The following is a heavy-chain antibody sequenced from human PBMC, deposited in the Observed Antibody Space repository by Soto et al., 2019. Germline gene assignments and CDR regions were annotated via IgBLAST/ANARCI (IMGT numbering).Heavy chain of an antibody. Sequence: NPGGSLRLSCAASGFTFTRQSLNWVRQAPGKGLEWVSSISSTTNYIYYGDSMKGRFTISRDNAKNSLYLDMNSLRAEDTAVYYCARESEDLTSNFDYWGQGTLVTSPQ. J-gene: IGHJ4*02. CDR3: ARESEDLTSNFDY. CDR1: GFTFTRQS. V-gene: IGHV3-21*06. CDR2: ISSTTNYI.